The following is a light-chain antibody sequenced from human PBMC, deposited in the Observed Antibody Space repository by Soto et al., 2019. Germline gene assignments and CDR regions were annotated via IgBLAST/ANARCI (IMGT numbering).Light chain of an antibody. V-gene: IGKV1-27*01. Sequence: DVQMTQAPSSLSASVGDRVTITCRASQGISNYLAWYQQKPGKVPKLLIYAASILQSGVPSRFSGSRSGTDFTLTISSLQPEDVATYYCQKYNSAPRTCGGGTKVEIK. CDR2: AAS. CDR1: QGISNY. J-gene: IGKJ4*01. CDR3: QKYNSAPRT.